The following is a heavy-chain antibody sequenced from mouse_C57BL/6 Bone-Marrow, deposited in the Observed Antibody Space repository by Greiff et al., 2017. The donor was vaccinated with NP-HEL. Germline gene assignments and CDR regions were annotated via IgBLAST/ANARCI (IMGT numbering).Heavy chain of an antibody. CDR1: GYAFSSYW. D-gene: IGHD1-1*01. CDR2: IYPGDGDT. CDR3: ARSKTTVVAHYAMDY. J-gene: IGHJ4*01. V-gene: IGHV1-80*01. Sequence: VQLQQSGAELVKPGASVKISCKASGYAFSSYWMNWVKQRPGKGLEWIGQIYPGDGDTNYNGKFKGKATLTADKSSSTAYMQLSSLTSEDSAVYFCARSKTTVVAHYAMDYWGQGTSVTVSS.